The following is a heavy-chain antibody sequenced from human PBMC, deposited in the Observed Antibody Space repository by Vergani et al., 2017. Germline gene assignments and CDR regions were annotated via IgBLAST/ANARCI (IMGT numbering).Heavy chain of an antibody. D-gene: IGHD6-13*01. CDR1: GFTFSSYG. CDR3: ARQFGSSWYKWFDP. V-gene: IGHV3-33*01. CDR2: IWYDGSNK. Sequence: QVQLVESGGGVVQPGRSLRLSCAASGFTFSSYGMHWVRQAPGKGLEWVAVIWYDGSNKYYADSVKGRFTISRDNSKNTLYLQMNSLRAEDTAVYYCARQFGSSWYKWFDPWGQGTLVTVSS. J-gene: IGHJ5*02.